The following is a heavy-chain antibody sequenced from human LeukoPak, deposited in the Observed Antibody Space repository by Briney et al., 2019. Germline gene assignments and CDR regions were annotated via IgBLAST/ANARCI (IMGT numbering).Heavy chain of an antibody. J-gene: IGHJ6*02. Sequence: GGSLRLSCAASGFTFSRHPMNWVRQAPGKGLEWVSYISPGTIYYADSVKGRFTISRDNAKNSLYLQMNSLRAEDTAVYCCTRDGRVAYEMDVWGQGTTVTVSS. D-gene: IGHD2-15*01. V-gene: IGHV3-48*01. CDR1: GFTFSRHP. CDR2: ISPGTI. CDR3: TRDGRVAYEMDV.